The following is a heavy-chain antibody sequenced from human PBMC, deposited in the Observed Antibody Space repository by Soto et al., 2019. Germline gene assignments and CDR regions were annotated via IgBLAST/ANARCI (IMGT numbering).Heavy chain of an antibody. J-gene: IGHJ5*02. V-gene: IGHV1-18*01. Sequence: QVQLVQSGAEVKKPGASVKVSCKASGYTFTSYGISWVRQAPGQGLEGMGWISVYNGNTNYAQKLQGRVTMTTDTSTTTANMERRSLRYDDTAVYNCARASGSSYWFDPWGQGTLVTVSS. D-gene: IGHD1-26*01. CDR3: ARASGSSYWFDP. CDR1: GYTFTSYG. CDR2: ISVYNGNT.